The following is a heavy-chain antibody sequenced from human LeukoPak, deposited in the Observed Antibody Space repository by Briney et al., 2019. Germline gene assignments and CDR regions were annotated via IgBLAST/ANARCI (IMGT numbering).Heavy chain of an antibody. CDR2: IYHSGST. V-gene: IGHV4-30-2*01. J-gene: IGHJ5*02. CDR3: ARGGRYSSSSPKVWFDP. D-gene: IGHD6-6*01. CDR1: GFTFSTYS. Sequence: LRLSCAASGFTFSTYSMNWVRQPPGKGLEWIGYIYHSGSTYYNPSLKSRVTISVDRSKNQFSLKLSSATAADTAVYYCARGGRYSSSSPKVWFDPWGQGTLVTVSS.